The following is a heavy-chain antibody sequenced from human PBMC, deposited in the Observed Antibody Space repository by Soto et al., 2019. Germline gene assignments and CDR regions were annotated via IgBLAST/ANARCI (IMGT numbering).Heavy chain of an antibody. CDR2: INSDGSST. CDR1: GFTFSSYW. CDR3: ASTIYYLDGATVVY. D-gene: IGHD3-22*01. V-gene: IGHV3-74*01. Sequence: GGSLRLSCAASGFTFSSYWMHWVRQAPGKGLVWVSRINSDGSSTSYADSVKGRFTISRDNAKNTLYLQMNSLRAEDTAVYYCASTIYYLDGATVVYWGQGNLVTVSS. J-gene: IGHJ4*02.